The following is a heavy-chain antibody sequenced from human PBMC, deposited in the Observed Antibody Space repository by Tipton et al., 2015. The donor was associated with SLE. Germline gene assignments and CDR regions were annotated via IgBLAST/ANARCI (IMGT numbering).Heavy chain of an antibody. Sequence: TLSLTCTVSGYSISSGYYWGWIRQPPGKGLEWIGSIYHSGSTYYNPSLKSRVTISVDTSKNQFSLKLSSVTAADTAVYYCARGSRRLLYNRYWFDPWGQGTLVTVSS. J-gene: IGHJ5*02. V-gene: IGHV4-38-2*02. CDR2: IYHSGST. D-gene: IGHD2-2*02. CDR3: ARGSRRLLYNRYWFDP. CDR1: GYSISSGYY.